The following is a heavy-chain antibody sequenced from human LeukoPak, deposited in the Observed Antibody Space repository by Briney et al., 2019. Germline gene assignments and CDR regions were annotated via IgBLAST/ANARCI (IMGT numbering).Heavy chain of an antibody. J-gene: IGHJ4*02. CDR2: TSGSGGST. D-gene: IGHD3-10*01. V-gene: IGHV3-23*01. CDR1: GFTFSSYA. CDR3: AKVTAGAATNDFDY. Sequence: GGSLRLSCAASGFTFSSYAMSWVRKAPGKGLEWVSATSGSGGSTYYADSVKGRFTISRDNSKNTLYPQMNSLRAEDTAVYYCAKVTAGAATNDFDYWGQGTLVTVSS.